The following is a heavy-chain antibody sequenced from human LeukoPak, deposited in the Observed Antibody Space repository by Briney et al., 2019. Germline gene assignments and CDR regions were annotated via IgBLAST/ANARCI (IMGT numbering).Heavy chain of an antibody. CDR2: IIPIFGTA. CDR3: ARGPENYDFWSGYNFDY. D-gene: IGHD3-3*01. V-gene: IGHV1-69*05. Sequence: ASVKVSCKASGGTFSSYAISWVRQAPGQGLEWMGGIIPIFGTANYAQKFQGRVTITRNTSISTAYMELSSLRSEDTAVYYCARGPENYDFWSGYNFDYWGQGTLVTVSS. CDR1: GGTFSSYA. J-gene: IGHJ4*02.